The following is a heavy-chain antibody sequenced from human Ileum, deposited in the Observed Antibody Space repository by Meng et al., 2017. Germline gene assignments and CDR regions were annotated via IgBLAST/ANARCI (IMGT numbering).Heavy chain of an antibody. D-gene: IGHD6-19*01. CDR1: GFTVSSNS. CDR2: IYAGGTT. J-gene: IGHJ5*02. Sequence: EVALVETGGGLIQTGESLKPSCAASGFTVSSNSISWVRRAAGKGLEWVSVIYAGGTTYYADSVKGRFTISRDDSKNTVFLQMNSLRGEDTAVYYCAGRYSSGWYVHWGQGTLVTVSS. CDR3: AGRYSSGWYVH. V-gene: IGHV3-53*02.